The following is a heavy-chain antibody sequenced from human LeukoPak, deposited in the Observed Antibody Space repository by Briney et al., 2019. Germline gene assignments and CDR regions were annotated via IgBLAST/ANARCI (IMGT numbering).Heavy chain of an antibody. CDR2: IYHSGST. CDR1: GYSISSGHY. Sequence: SETLSLTCTVSGYSISSGHYWGWIRQPPGKGLEWIGSIYHSGSTFYNPSLKSRVTISVDTSKNQFSLKLTSVTAADTAVFYCARHEYSSSWSPPEYLDLWGRGTLVTVSS. V-gene: IGHV4-38-2*02. CDR3: ARHEYSSSWSPPEYLDL. J-gene: IGHJ2*01. D-gene: IGHD6-13*01.